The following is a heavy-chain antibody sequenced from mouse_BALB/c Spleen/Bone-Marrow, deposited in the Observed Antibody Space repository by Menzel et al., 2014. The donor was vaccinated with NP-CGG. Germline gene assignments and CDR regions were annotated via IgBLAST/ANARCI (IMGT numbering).Heavy chain of an antibody. CDR1: GFTFSSFG. CDR2: ISSGSSTI. CDR3: ARSGSSSGYFDY. Sequence: EVQRVESGGGLVQPGGSRKLSCAASGFTFSSFGMHWVRQAPEKGREWVAYISSGSSTIYYADTVMGRFTISRDNPKNTLFLQMTSLRSEDTAMYYCARSGSSSGYFDYWGQGTTLTVSS. J-gene: IGHJ2*01. V-gene: IGHV5-17*02. D-gene: IGHD1-1*01.